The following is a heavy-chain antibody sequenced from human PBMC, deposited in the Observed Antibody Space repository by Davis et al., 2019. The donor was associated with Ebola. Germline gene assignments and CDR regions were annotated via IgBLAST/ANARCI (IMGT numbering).Heavy chain of an antibody. CDR1: GFTFSSYS. J-gene: IGHJ5*02. CDR2: ISWNSGSI. D-gene: IGHD4-17*01. V-gene: IGHV3-9*01. CDR3: AKDIATVTTAWFDP. Sequence: SLKISCAASGFTFSSYSMNWVRQAPGKGLEWVSGISWNSGSIGYADSVKGRFTISRDNAKNSLYLQMNSLRAEDTAFYYCAKDIATVTTAWFDPWGQGTLVTVSS.